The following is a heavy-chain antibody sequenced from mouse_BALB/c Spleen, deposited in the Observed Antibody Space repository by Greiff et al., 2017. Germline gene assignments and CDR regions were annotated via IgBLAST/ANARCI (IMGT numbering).Heavy chain of an antibody. D-gene: IGHD2-1*01. V-gene: IGHV1-9*01. CDR2: ILPGSGST. J-gene: IGHJ3*01. Sequence: VQLQQSGAELMKPGASVKISCKATGYTFSSYWIEWVKQRPGHGLEWIGEILPGSGSTNYNEKFKGKATFTADTSSNTAYMQLSSLTSEDSAVYYCARGSSYYGNPWFAYWGQGTLVTVSA. CDR1: GYTFSSYW. CDR3: ARGSSYYGNPWFAY.